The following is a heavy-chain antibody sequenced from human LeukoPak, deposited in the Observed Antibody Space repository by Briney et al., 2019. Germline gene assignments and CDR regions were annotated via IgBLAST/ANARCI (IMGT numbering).Heavy chain of an antibody. CDR2: ISAYNGNT. D-gene: IGHD5-12*01. J-gene: IGHJ4*02. Sequence: GASVKVSFKASGYTFTSYGISWVRQAPGQGLEWMGWISAYNGNTNYAQRLQGRVTMTTDTSTSTAYMELRSLRSDDTAVYYCARDLGSGYDFTIDYWGQGTLVTVSS. CDR1: GYTFTSYG. V-gene: IGHV1-18*01. CDR3: ARDLGSGYDFTIDY.